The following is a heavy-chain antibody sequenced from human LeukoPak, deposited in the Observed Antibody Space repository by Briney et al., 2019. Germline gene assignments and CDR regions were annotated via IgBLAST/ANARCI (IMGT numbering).Heavy chain of an antibody. J-gene: IGHJ4*02. CDR3: PVGVVVPAAPASHFDY. D-gene: IGHD2-2*01. Sequence: SETLSLTCTVSGGSISSSSYYWGWIRQPPGKGLEWIGSIYYSGSTYYNPSLKSRVTISVDTSKNQFSLKLSSVTAADTAVYYCPVGVVVPAAPASHFDYWGQGALVTVSS. CDR1: GGSISSSSYY. V-gene: IGHV4-39*01. CDR2: IYYSGST.